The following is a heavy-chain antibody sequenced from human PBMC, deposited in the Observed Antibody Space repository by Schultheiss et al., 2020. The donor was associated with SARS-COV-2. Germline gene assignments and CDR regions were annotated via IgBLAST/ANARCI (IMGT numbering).Heavy chain of an antibody. Sequence: GSLRLSCTVSGGSISSYYWSWIRQPPGKGLEWIGYIYYSGSTNYNPSLKSRVTISVDTSKNQFSLKLSSVTAADTAVYYCARFRPPGSGRNNWFDPWGQGTLVTVSS. CDR2: IYYSGST. J-gene: IGHJ5*02. V-gene: IGHV4-59*08. CDR1: GGSISSYY. D-gene: IGHD3-10*01. CDR3: ARFRPPGSGRNNWFDP.